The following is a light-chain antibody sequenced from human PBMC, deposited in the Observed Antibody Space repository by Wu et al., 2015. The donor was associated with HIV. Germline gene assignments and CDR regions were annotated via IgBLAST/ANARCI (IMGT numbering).Light chain of an antibody. CDR2: GAS. CDR3: QQRRDWPSIT. CDR1: QSVNSK. V-gene: IGKV3-15*01. Sequence: EIVMTQSPATLSVSPGERATLSCRASQSVNSKLAWYQQKPGQAPRLLIYGASIRATGVPARFTGSGSGTEFALTISSLDSEDFAVYFCQQRRDWPSITFGQGTRLEVK. J-gene: IGKJ5*01.